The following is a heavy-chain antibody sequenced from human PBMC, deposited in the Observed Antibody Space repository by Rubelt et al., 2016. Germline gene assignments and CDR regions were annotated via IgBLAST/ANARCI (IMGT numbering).Heavy chain of an antibody. D-gene: IGHD6-25*01. J-gene: IGHJ2*01. V-gene: IGHV1-8*01. CDR3: ARGSASAPTLFPLVSCENSPSDTSSVAVGCLAQDF. CDR1: GYTFTSYD. Sequence: QVQLVQSGAEVKKPGASVKVSCKASGYTFTSYDINWVRQATGQGLEWMGWMNPNSGNTGYAQKFQGRVTMTRNTSISTAYMELSSLRSEDTAVYYCARGSASAPTLFPLVSCENSPSDTSSVAVGCLAQDF. CDR2: MNPNSGNT.